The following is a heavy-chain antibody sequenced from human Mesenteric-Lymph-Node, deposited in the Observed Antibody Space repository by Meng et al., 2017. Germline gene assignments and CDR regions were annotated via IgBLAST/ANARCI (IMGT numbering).Heavy chain of an antibody. Sequence: VKKLRDPVEFSCTASGYYFTGHAMYWVRQPPGKRLEWIGWINAGNGNTKYSQSSKSTATTTRDTSARTVYMELSILRSEDTAVYYCARCLREQWLVFDYWGQGTLVTVSS. J-gene: IGHJ4*02. CDR3: ARCLREQWLVFDY. CDR1: GYYFTGHA. D-gene: IGHD6-19*01. V-gene: IGHV1-3*01. CDR2: INAGNGNT.